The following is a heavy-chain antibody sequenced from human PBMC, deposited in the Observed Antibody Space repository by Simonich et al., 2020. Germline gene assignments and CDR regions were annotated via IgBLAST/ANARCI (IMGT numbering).Heavy chain of an antibody. V-gene: IGHV1-46*01. CDR2: INPSGGST. Sequence: GEVKKPGASVKVSCKASGYTFTSYYMHWVRQAPGQGLEWMGIINPSGGSTSYAQKFQGRVTITRDTSTSTVYMELSSLRSEDTAVYYCARPIWFGELFFPYYFDYWGQGTLVTVSS. J-gene: IGHJ4*02. CDR1: GYTFTSYY. D-gene: IGHD3-10*01. CDR3: ARPIWFGELFFPYYFDY.